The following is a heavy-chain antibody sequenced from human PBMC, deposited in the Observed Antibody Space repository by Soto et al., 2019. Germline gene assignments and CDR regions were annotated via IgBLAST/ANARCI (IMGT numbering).Heavy chain of an antibody. CDR2: IDPSNSYI. Sequence: GESLKISCQGSGYSFPTHWITWVRQTPGKGLEWMGRIDPSNSYINYSPSFQGHVTISVDRSISTAYLQRSRLEASDHARYYCARRLAGPKEEYNAYYFYGLDVWGQGTKVTVSS. D-gene: IGHD1-1*01. V-gene: IGHV5-10-1*01. J-gene: IGHJ6*02. CDR3: ARRLAGPKEEYNAYYFYGLDV. CDR1: GYSFPTHW.